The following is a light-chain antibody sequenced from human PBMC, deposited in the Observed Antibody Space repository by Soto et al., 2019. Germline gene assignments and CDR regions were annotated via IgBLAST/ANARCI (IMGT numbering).Light chain of an antibody. CDR3: QQRSNWYT. CDR2: ASS. V-gene: IGKV3-11*01. J-gene: IGKJ5*01. Sequence: EIVFTQSPDTLSLSPGEGATLSCRASQSVGSYLAWYQQKPGPAPSLLIYASSNRATGIPARFSGSGSGIEFTLTISSLEPEDFAVYYCQQRSNWYTFGQGTRLEIK. CDR1: QSVGSY.